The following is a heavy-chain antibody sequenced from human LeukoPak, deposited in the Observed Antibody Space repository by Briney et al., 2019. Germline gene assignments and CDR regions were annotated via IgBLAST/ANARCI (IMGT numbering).Heavy chain of an antibody. CDR3: ANGGYSSPSYNY. CDR1: GGSISSYY. D-gene: IGHD5-18*01. V-gene: IGHV4-4*07. Sequence: SETLSLTCTVSGGSISSYYWSWIRQPAGKGLEWIGRIYTSGSTSYSPSLKSRVTISVDTSKNQFSLNLTSVTAADTAIYFCANGGYSSPSYNYWGQGTLVTVSS. CDR2: IYTSGST. J-gene: IGHJ4*02.